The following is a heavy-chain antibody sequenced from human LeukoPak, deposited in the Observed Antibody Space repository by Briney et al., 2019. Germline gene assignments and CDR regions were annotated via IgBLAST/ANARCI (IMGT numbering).Heavy chain of an antibody. CDR1: GGSFSTYY. J-gene: IGHJ1*01. V-gene: IGHV4-59*12. Sequence: PSETLSLTCTVTGGSFSTYYWSWIRQPPGKGLEWIGHFYYSGSTNYNPSLKSRVTILVDTSKNQFSLKLSSVTAADTAVYYCARGHSPVTTKVSYFQHWGQGTLVTVSS. CDR2: FYYSGST. D-gene: IGHD4-17*01. CDR3: ARGHSPVTTKVSYFQH.